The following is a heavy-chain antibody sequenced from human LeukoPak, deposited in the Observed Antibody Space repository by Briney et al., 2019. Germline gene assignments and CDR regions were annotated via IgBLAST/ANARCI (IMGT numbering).Heavy chain of an antibody. CDR1: GFTFSSYW. D-gene: IGHD3-3*01. CDR3: ARGESYDFWSGYYTDYFDY. V-gene: IGHV3-74*01. J-gene: IGHJ4*02. CDR2: INSDGSST. Sequence: GGSLRLSCAASGFTFSSYWMHWVRQAPGKGLVWVSRINSDGSSTSYADSVKGRFTISRDNAKNSLYLQMNSLRAEDTAVYYCARGESYDFWSGYYTDYFDYWGQGTLVTVSS.